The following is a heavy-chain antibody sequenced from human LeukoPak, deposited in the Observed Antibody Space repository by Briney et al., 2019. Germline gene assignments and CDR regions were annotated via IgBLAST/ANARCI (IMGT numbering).Heavy chain of an antibody. J-gene: IGHJ1*01. Sequence: SETLSLTCAVYGGSFSGYYWSWIRQPPGKGLEWIGEINHSGSTNYNPSLKSRVTISVDTSKNQFSLKLSSVTAADTAVYYCARGDIVVVPAARPFQHWGQGTLVTVSS. D-gene: IGHD2-2*01. CDR1: GGSFSGYY. CDR2: INHSGST. V-gene: IGHV4-34*01. CDR3: ARGDIVVVPAARPFQH.